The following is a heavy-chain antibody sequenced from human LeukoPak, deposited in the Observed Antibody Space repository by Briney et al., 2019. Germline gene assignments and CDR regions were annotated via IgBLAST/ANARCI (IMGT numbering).Heavy chain of an antibody. CDR2: INRTGSTM. CDR1: GFIFSNYE. V-gene: IGHV3-48*03. CDR3: AELGITMIGGV. D-gene: IGHD3-10*02. Sequence: GGSLRLSCAASGFIFSNYEMNWVRQSPGKGLEWISYINRTGSTMLFADSVKGRFTISRDNAKNSLYLQMNSLRAEDTAVYYCAELGITMIGGVWGKGTTVTISS. J-gene: IGHJ6*04.